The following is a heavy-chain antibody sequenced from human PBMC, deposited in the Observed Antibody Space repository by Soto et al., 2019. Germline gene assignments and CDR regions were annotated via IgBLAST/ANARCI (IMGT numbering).Heavy chain of an antibody. CDR1: GYTFTNYG. CDR2: ISVYNGNT. CDR3: TREGGDSSGYYFQY. D-gene: IGHD3-22*01. V-gene: IGHV1-18*01. J-gene: IGHJ1*01. Sequence: QVQLVQSGVEVKKPGASVKVSCRTSGYTFTNYGISWVRQAPGQGLEWMGWISVYNGNTKYAKKLQGRVTMTTDTSTSTADMALRSLNSDDTAMYYCTREGGDSSGYYFQYWGQGTLVTVSS.